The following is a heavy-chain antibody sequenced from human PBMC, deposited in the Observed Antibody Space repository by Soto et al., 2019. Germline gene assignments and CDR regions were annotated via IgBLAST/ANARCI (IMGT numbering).Heavy chain of an antibody. Sequence: KSSETLSLTCAVSGVSIGSHDWWTWVRQPPGKGLEWIGESHQSGNTNYNSSLESRVTISLDKSKNHFSLQLSSVTVADTAVYYCATRDTGRVYWGQGTLVTVSS. J-gene: IGHJ4*02. V-gene: IGHV4-4*02. CDR2: SHQSGNT. CDR1: GVSIGSHDW. D-gene: IGHD5-18*01. CDR3: ATRDTGRVY.